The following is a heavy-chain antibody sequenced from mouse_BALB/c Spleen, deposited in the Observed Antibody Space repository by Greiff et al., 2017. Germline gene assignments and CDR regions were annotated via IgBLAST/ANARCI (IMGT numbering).Heavy chain of an antibody. CDR2: ISSGSSTI. D-gene: IGHD2-10*02. Sequence: EVMLVESGGGLVQPGGSRKLSCAASGFTFSSFGMHWVRQAPEKGLEWVAYISSGSSTIYYADTVKGRFTISRDNPKNTLFLQMTSLRSEDTAMYYCARSYGNPFDYWGQGTTLTVAS. CDR1: GFTFSSFG. V-gene: IGHV5-17*02. CDR3: ARSYGNPFDY. J-gene: IGHJ2*01.